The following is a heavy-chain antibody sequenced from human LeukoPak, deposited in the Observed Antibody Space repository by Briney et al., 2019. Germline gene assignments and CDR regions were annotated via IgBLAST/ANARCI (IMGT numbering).Heavy chain of an antibody. J-gene: IGHJ4*02. CDR3: ARGKGWLQSPVDY. Sequence: SETLSLTCAVSGGSISSSNWWSWVRQPPGKGLEWIGEIYHSGSTNYNPSLKSRATISVDKSKNQFSLKLSSVTAADTAVYYCARGKGWLQSPVDYWGQGTLVTVSS. V-gene: IGHV4-4*02. CDR2: IYHSGST. CDR1: GGSISSSNW. D-gene: IGHD5-24*01.